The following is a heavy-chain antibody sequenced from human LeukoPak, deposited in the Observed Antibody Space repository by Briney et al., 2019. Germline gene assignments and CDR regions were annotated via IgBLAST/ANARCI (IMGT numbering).Heavy chain of an antibody. Sequence: AGGSLRLSCAASGFTFSSYAMSWVRHAPGEGLECVSAISGSGGSTYYADSVKGRFTISRDNSKNTLYLQMNSLRAEDTAVYYCAKAPTQTQQTVQRWGQGTLVTVSS. CDR3: AKAPTQTQQTVQR. CDR2: ISGSGGST. J-gene: IGHJ4*02. V-gene: IGHV3-23*01. CDR1: GFTFSSYA. D-gene: IGHD6-13*01.